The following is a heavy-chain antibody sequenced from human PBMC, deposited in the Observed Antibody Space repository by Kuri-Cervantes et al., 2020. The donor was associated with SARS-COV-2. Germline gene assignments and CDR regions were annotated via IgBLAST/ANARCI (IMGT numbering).Heavy chain of an antibody. CDR1: GFTFSSFP. Sequence: GESLKISCSASGFTFSSFPLHWVRQAPGKGLEYVSAVSSNGGSTYYADSVKGRFTISRDNSKNSLYLQMNSLRAEDTAVYYCARDLVVFGSSWGIDYWGQGTLVTVSS. V-gene: IGHV3-64*04. D-gene: IGHD6-13*01. CDR3: ARDLVVFGSSWGIDY. J-gene: IGHJ4*02. CDR2: VSSNGGST.